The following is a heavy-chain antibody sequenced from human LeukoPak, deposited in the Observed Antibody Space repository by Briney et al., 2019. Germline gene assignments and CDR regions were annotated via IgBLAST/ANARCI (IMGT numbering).Heavy chain of an antibody. CDR3: ERGSRKVAIDY. J-gene: IGHJ4*02. Sequence: PSETLSLTCTVSGGSIISYYWSWTRQPAGKGLEWIGRIYTSGSTNYNPSLKSRVTISVDKSKNQFSLKLSSVTAAHTAVYYCERGSRKVAIDYWGQGTLVTVSS. D-gene: IGHD5-12*01. CDR2: IYTSGST. V-gene: IGHV4-4*07. CDR1: GGSIISYY.